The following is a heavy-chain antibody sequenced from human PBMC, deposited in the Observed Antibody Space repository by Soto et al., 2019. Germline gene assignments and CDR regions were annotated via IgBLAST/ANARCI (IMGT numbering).Heavy chain of an antibody. D-gene: IGHD3-16*01. J-gene: IGHJ4*02. CDR3: ARRYYDYVWGSFFDF. CDR2: ISYSGTT. Sequence: QVQLQESGPGLVKPSQTLSLTCTVSGGSISSGEYYWSWIRQLPGKGLEWIGYISYSGTTYYNPSLGSLLTISGDTSKNQFSLKLNSVTAADTAVYFCARRYYDYVWGSFFDFWGQGTLVTVSS. V-gene: IGHV4-31*01. CDR1: GGSISSGEYY.